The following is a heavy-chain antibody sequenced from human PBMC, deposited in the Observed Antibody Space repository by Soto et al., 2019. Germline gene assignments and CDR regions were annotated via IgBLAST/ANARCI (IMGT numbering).Heavy chain of an antibody. J-gene: IGHJ4*02. Sequence: SVKVSCKASGGSFGNSSINWVRQTPGQGLEWLGGFIPVYRTLNYAQKFQGRVTITADESTGTAYMTLSSLASDDTAVYYCATGVVWIGYFTVDSWGQGTRVTVSS. CDR2: FIPVYRTL. CDR1: GGSFGNSS. V-gene: IGHV1-69*13. D-gene: IGHD3-3*01. CDR3: ATGVVWIGYFTVDS.